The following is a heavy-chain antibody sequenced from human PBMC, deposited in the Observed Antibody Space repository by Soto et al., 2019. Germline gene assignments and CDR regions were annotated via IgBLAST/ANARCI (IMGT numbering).Heavy chain of an antibody. CDR1: GFTFNHYA. CDR2: VSGRGGST. D-gene: IGHD4-17*01. Sequence: XVSLRLSCTASGFTFNHYAMSWVRQAPGKGLEWVSAVSGRGGSTKYADSVKGRFIISRDNSNSTLYLQMDSLRGEDTAVYYCAKLSTVHTSLYFYYYGFDVWGQRTTVTVSS. CDR3: AKLSTVHTSLYFYYYGFDV. V-gene: IGHV3-23*01. J-gene: IGHJ6*02.